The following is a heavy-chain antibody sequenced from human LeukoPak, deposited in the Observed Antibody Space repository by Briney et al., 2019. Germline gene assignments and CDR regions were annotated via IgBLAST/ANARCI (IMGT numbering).Heavy chain of an antibody. CDR2: IWYDGSNK. Sequence: GGSLRLSCAASGFTFSSYAMHWVRQAPGKGLEWVAVIWYDGSNKYYADSVKGRFTISRDNSKNTLYLQMNSLRAEDTAVYYCARGSHIVVVTDRGPMDYWGQGTLVTVSS. CDR1: GFTFSSYA. J-gene: IGHJ4*02. CDR3: ARGSHIVVVTDRGPMDY. D-gene: IGHD2-21*02. V-gene: IGHV3-33*08.